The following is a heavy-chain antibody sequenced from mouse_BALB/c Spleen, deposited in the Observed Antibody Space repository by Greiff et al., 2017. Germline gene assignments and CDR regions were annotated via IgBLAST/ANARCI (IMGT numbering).Heavy chain of an antibody. J-gene: IGHJ4*01. Sequence: QVQLQQSGAELVRPGTSVKISCKASGYTFSNYWLGWVKQRPGHGLEWIGDIYPGGGYTNYNEKFKGKATLTADTSSSTAYMQLSSLTSEDSAVYFCARKPYAMDYWGQGTSVTVSS. CDR3: ARKPYAMDY. V-gene: IGHV1-63*02. CDR2: IYPGGGYT. CDR1: GYTFSNYW.